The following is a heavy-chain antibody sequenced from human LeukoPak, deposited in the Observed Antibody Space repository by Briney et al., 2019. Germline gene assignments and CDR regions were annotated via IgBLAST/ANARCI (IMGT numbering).Heavy chain of an antibody. V-gene: IGHV4-4*07. CDR1: GGSISSYY. J-gene: IGHJ4*02. CDR2: IYTSGST. Sequence: SETLSLTCTVSGGSISSYYWSWIRQPAGKGLEWIGRIYTSGSTNYNPSLKSRVTMSVDTSKNQFSLKLSSVTAADTAVYYCARAGYCSGGSCYTREVEIYPLDYWGQGTLVTVSS. CDR3: ARAGYCSGGSCYTREVEIYPLDY. D-gene: IGHD2-15*01.